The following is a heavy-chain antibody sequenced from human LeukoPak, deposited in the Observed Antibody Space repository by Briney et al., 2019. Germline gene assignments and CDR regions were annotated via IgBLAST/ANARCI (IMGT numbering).Heavy chain of an antibody. V-gene: IGHV3-48*01. CDR1: GFTFSSYS. Sequence: GGSLRLSCAASGFTFSSYSMDWVRQAPGKGLEWVSYISSGSSTIYYADSVKGRFTISRDNAKNTLYLQMNSLRAEDTAVYYCAKEGLRNWFDPWGQGTLVTVSS. D-gene: IGHD4/OR15-4a*01. CDR3: AKEGLRNWFDP. CDR2: ISSGSSTI. J-gene: IGHJ5*02.